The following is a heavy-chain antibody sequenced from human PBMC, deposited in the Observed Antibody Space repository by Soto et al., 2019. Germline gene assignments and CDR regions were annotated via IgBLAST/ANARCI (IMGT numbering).Heavy chain of an antibody. J-gene: IGHJ6*02. Sequence: GESLKISCKGSGYSFTGYWIGWVRQMPGKGLEWMGIIYPGDSDTRYSPSFQGQVTISADKSISTAYLQMNSLRAEDTAVYYCARAECSNPNCLTAYYSYGLDVWGQGTTVTVSS. CDR1: GYSFTGYW. V-gene: IGHV5-51*01. CDR2: IYPGDSDT. D-gene: IGHD2-2*01. CDR3: ARAECSNPNCLTAYYSYGLDV.